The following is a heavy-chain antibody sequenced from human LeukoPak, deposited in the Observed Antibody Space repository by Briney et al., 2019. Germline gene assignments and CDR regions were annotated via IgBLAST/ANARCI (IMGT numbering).Heavy chain of an antibody. CDR2: INPNSGGT. Sequence: ASVKVSCKASGYTFTGYYMHWVRQAPGQGLEWMGWINPNSGGTSYAQKFQGRVTMTRDTSISTAYMELSRLRSDDTAVYYCARSGSLQQLVRGPFDYWGQGTLVTVSS. J-gene: IGHJ4*02. CDR3: ARSGSLQQLVRGPFDY. CDR1: GYTFTGYY. V-gene: IGHV1-2*02. D-gene: IGHD6-13*01.